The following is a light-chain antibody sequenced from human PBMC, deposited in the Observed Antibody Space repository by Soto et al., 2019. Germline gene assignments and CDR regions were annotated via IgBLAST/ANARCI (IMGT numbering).Light chain of an antibody. V-gene: IGLV2-14*01. Sequence: QSVLAQPASVSGSPGQSITISCTGTSSDVGGYNYVSWYQQHPGKAPKLMIYDVSNRPSGVSNRFSGSKSGNTASLTISGLQAEDEADYYCSSYTISSTPGLGTGTKVTVL. CDR1: SSDVGGYNY. CDR3: SSYTISSTPG. CDR2: DVS. J-gene: IGLJ1*01.